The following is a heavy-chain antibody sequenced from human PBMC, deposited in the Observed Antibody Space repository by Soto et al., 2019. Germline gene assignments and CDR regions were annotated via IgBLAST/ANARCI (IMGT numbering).Heavy chain of an antibody. J-gene: IGHJ6*02. CDR1: GFTFSSYG. CDR3: AKDYRSGGNYYYYGMDV. D-gene: IGHD1-26*01. CDR2: ISYDGSNK. V-gene: IGHV3-30*18. Sequence: ESGGGVVQPGRSLRLSCAASGFTFSSYGMHWVRQAPGKGLEWVAVISYDGSNKYYADSVKGRFTISRDNSKNTLYLQMNSLRAEDTAVYYCAKDYRSGGNYYYYGMDVWGQGTTVTVSS.